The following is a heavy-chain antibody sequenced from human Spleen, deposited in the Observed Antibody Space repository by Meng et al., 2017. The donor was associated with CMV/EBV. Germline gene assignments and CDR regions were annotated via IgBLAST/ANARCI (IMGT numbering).Heavy chain of an antibody. CDR2: IYSGGSST. CDR1: GFTFSSYA. CDR3: AKEGIAAAGTFDY. V-gene: IGHV3-23*03. Sequence: CAASGFTFSSYAMSWVRQAPGKGLEWVSVIYSGGSSTYYADSVKGRFTISRDNSKNTLYLQMNSLRAEDTAVYYCAKEGIAAAGTFDYWGQGTLVTVSS. D-gene: IGHD6-13*01. J-gene: IGHJ4*02.